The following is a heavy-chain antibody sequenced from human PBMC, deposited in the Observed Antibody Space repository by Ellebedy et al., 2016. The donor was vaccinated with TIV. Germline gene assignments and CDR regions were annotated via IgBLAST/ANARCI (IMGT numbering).Heavy chain of an antibody. CDR2: IYYSGSA. D-gene: IGHD6-19*01. CDR3: AITVTGRKLFDY. J-gene: IGHJ4*02. V-gene: IGHV4-61*01. Sequence: MPSETLSLTCTVSGGSVNIDSYAWSWIRQSPGKGLEWIGYIYYSGSANYNPSLKSRVHISVDRSKNQFSLRLSSVTAADTAVYSCAITVTGRKLFDYWGQGVLVTVSS. CDR1: GGSVNIDSYA.